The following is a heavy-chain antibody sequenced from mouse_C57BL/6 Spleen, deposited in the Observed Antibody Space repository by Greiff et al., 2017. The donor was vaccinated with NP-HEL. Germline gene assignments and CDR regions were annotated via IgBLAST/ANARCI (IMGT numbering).Heavy chain of an antibody. V-gene: IGHV1-64*01. D-gene: IGHD1-1*01. J-gene: IGHJ4*01. CDR2: IHPNSGST. Sequence: QVQLQQPGAELVKPGASVKLSCKASGYTFTSYWMHWVKQRPGQGLEWIGMIHPNSGSTNYNEKFKSKATLTVDKSSSTAYMQLSSLTSEDSAVYYCARSHYGKGAMDYWGQGTSVTVSS. CDR3: ARSHYGKGAMDY. CDR1: GYTFTSYW.